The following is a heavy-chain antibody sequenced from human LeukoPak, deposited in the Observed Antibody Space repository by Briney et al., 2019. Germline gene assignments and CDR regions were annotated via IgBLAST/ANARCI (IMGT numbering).Heavy chain of an antibody. J-gene: IGHJ4*02. CDR1: GYTLTELS. V-gene: IGHV1-24*01. CDR3: ATDVSSSIAARNFDH. Sequence: ASVKVSCKVSGYTLTELSMHWVRQAPGKGLEWMGGFDPEDGETIYAQKFQGRVTMTEDTSTDTAYMELSSLRSEDTAVYYCATDVSSSIAARNFDHWGQGTLVTVSS. D-gene: IGHD6-6*01. CDR2: FDPEDGET.